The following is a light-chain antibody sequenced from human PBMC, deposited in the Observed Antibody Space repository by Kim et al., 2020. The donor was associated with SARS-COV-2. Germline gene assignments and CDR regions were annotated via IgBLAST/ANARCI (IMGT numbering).Light chain of an antibody. J-gene: IGKJ5*01. CDR2: AAS. CDR3: QQYNRYPIT. Sequence: DIQMTQSPSSLSASVGDTVTITCRASQDISNYLAWLQQKPGKAPKSLIYAASSFDSGVPSKFSGSGSGTDFTLTIKSVQPEDSATYYCQQYNRYPITFGQGTRLEIK. V-gene: IGKV1-16*02. CDR1: QDISNY.